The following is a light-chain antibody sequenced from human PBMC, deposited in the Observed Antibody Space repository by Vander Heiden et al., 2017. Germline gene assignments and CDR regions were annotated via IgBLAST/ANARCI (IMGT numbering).Light chain of an antibody. Sequence: DIVMTQSPDSLAVSLGERATINCKSTQNLLYSSNNKNYLAWFQQKPGQPLKLLIYWASTRESGVPDRFSGSGSGTDFTLTISSLQAEDVAVYYCQQDYSTPWTFGQGTKVEIK. J-gene: IGKJ1*01. CDR2: WAS. CDR1: QNLLYSSNNKNY. CDR3: QQDYSTPWT. V-gene: IGKV4-1*01.